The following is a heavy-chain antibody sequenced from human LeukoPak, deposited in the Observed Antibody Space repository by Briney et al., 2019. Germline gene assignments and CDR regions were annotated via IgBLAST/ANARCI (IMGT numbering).Heavy chain of an antibody. J-gene: IGHJ3*02. D-gene: IGHD3-3*01. Sequence: SETLSLTCTVSGGSISSYYWNWIRQPPGKGLEWIGYISYSGSTSSHPSLRSRLSISVDTSKNQFSLKLSSVTAADTAVYYCAKSAGFLEWFDAFDIWGQGTMVTVSS. CDR3: AKSAGFLEWFDAFDI. CDR1: GGSISSYY. CDR2: ISYSGST. V-gene: IGHV4-59*01.